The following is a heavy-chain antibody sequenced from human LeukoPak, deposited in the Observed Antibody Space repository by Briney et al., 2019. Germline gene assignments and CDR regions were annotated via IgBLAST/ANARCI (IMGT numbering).Heavy chain of an antibody. CDR1: GGSISSSNW. CDR3: ARGGRAAAGTPASLYGMDV. Sequence: SETLSLTCAVSGGSISSSNWWRWVRQPPGKGLEWIGEIYHSGSTNYNPSLKSRVTISVDKSKNQFSLKLSSVTAADTAVYYCARGGRAAAGTPASLYGMDVWGQGTTVTVS. CDR2: IYHSGST. D-gene: IGHD6-13*01. J-gene: IGHJ6*02. V-gene: IGHV4-4*02.